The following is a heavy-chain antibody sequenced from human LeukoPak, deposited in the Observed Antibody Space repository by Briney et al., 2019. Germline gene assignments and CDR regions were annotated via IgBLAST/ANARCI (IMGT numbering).Heavy chain of an antibody. CDR1: GFTFSGFW. V-gene: IGHV3-53*01. J-gene: IGHJ4*02. D-gene: IGHD3-10*01. CDR3: TRAHGRITRDAYLDY. CDR2: IYSSGST. Sequence: GGSLRLSCAVSGFTFSGFWMSWSRQAPGKGLTWVSVIYSSGSTYYADSVKGRFAISRDDSKNTLHLQMNSLRAEDTAMYYCTRAHGRITRDAYLDYWGQGTLVTVSS.